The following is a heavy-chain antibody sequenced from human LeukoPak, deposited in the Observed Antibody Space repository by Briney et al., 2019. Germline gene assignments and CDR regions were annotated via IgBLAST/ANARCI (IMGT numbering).Heavy chain of an antibody. CDR1: GYTFTGYY. Sequence: ASVKVSCKASGYTFTGYYMHWVRQAPGQGLEWMGWINPNSGGTNYAQKLQGRVTMTTDTSTSTAYMELRGLRSDDTAVYYCARVGVDPTGPMAYFDYWGQGTLVTVSS. V-gene: IGHV1-2*02. D-gene: IGHD2-8*01. CDR2: INPNSGGT. J-gene: IGHJ4*02. CDR3: ARVGVDPTGPMAYFDY.